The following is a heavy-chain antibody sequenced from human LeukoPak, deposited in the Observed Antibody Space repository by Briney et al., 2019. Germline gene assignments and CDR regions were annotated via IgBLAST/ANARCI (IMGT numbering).Heavy chain of an antibody. Sequence: PGGSLRLSCAASGFTFSSYTMSWVRQAPGKGLEWVSGITSSGTHTYYVDSVKGRFTISRDNSKNMLYVQMTSLRAEDTAVYYCGHPELPWGRGTLVTVSS. V-gene: IGHV3-23*01. CDR2: ITSSGTHT. J-gene: IGHJ4*02. CDR1: GFTFSSYT. D-gene: IGHD1-1*01. CDR3: GHPELP.